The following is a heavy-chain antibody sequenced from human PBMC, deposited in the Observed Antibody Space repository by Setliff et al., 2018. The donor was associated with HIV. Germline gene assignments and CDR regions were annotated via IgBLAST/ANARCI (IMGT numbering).Heavy chain of an antibody. CDR1: GYTFTRYG. CDR3: ARDHRTQRNIAARQGVDY. Sequence: GASVKVSCKASGYTFTRYGITWVRQAPGQGLEWMGWISTNNGETNYAQKLQGRVTMTTDTSTSMAYMELRSLRSDDTAVFYCARDHRTQRNIAARQGVDYWGQGTLVTVSS. V-gene: IGHV1-18*01. CDR2: ISTNNGET. D-gene: IGHD6-6*01. J-gene: IGHJ4*02.